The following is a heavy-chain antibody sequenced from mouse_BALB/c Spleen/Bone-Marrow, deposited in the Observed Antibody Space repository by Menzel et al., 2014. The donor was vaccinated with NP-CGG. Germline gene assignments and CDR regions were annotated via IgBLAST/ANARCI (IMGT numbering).Heavy chain of an antibody. CDR3: ARGYDYSSWFAY. V-gene: IGHV5-6-3*01. CDR1: GFTFSSYG. Sequence: EAQGVESGGGLVQPGGSLKLSCAASGFTFSSYGMSWVRQTPDKRLEMIASINSNGGYTYYLDSVKGRFTISRDNAKNTLYLQMSSLKSEDTAMYYCARGYDYSSWFAYWGQGTLVTVS. D-gene: IGHD2-4*01. J-gene: IGHJ3*01. CDR2: INSNGGYT.